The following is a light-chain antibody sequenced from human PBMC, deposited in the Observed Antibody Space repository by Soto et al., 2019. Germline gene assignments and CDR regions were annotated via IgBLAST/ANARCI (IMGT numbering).Light chain of an antibody. CDR1: QTIDSW. Sequence: DIQMTQSPLTLSASVGDRVTITCRASQTIDSWLAWYQQRPGKPPNLLIYKASTLASGVPSRFSGSGSGTEFTLTINSLQPDDFATYYCQQYHIYSGTFGQGTKVEIK. CDR3: QQYHIYSGT. V-gene: IGKV1-5*03. J-gene: IGKJ1*01. CDR2: KAS.